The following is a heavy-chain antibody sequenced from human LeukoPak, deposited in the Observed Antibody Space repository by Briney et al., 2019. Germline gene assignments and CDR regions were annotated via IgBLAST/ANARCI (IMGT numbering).Heavy chain of an antibody. CDR2: IYSGGST. CDR1: GFTVSSNY. CDR3: AKDVRSSGWYIYYYYGMDV. D-gene: IGHD6-19*01. V-gene: IGHV3-53*01. J-gene: IGHJ6*02. Sequence: GGSLRLSCAASGFTVSSNYMSWVRQAPGKGLEWVSVIYSGGSTYYADSVKGRFTISRDNSKNTLYLQMNSLRAEDTAVYYCAKDVRSSGWYIYYYYGMDVWGQGTTVTVSS.